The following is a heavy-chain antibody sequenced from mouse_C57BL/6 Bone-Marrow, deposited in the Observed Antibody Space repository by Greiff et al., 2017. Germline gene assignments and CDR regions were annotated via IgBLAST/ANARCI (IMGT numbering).Heavy chain of an antibody. CDR1: GYTFTDYY. Sequence: QVQLKESGAELVRPGASVKLSCKASGYTFTDYYINWVKQRTGQGLEWIARIYPGSGNTYYNEKFKGKATLTAEKSSSTAYMQLSRLTSEDSAVYFCAITHYYVSSSHFDYWGQGTTLTVSS. V-gene: IGHV1-76*01. J-gene: IGHJ2*01. CDR2: IYPGSGNT. D-gene: IGHD1-1*01. CDR3: AITHYYVSSSHFDY.